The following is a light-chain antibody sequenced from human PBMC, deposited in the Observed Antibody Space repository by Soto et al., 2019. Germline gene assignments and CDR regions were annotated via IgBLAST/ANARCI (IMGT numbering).Light chain of an antibody. J-gene: IGLJ1*01. CDR2: DVT. Sequence: QSVLTQPASVSGSPGQSITISCTGTSSDVGGYIYVSWYQQHPGKAPKLMIYDVTSRPSGVSYRFSGSKSGNTASLTISGLQSEDEADYYCASYTIKTTYVFGSGTKVTVL. CDR1: SSDVGGYIY. CDR3: ASYTIKTTYV. V-gene: IGLV2-14*01.